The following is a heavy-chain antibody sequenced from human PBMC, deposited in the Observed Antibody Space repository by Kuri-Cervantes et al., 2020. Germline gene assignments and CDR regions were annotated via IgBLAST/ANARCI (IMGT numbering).Heavy chain of an antibody. CDR2: IYWDDDK. Sequence: SGPTLVKPTQTLTLTCTFFGFSLSTSGVGVGWIRQPPGKALEWLALIYWDDDKRYSPSLKSRLTITKDTSKNQVVLTMTNMDPVDTATYYCAHKGVEYSSSWPKLFDYWGQGTLVTVSS. V-gene: IGHV2-5*02. CDR1: GFSLSTSGVG. D-gene: IGHD6-13*01. CDR3: AHKGVEYSSSWPKLFDY. J-gene: IGHJ4*02.